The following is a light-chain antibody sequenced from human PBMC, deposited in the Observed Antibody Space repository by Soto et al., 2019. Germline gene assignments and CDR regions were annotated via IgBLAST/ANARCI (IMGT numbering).Light chain of an antibody. J-gene: IGKJ1*01. CDR3: QQYNSYRRT. V-gene: IGKV1-5*03. CDR1: QSISSW. CDR2: KAS. Sequence: DIQMTQSPSTLSASVGDRVTITCRASQSISSWLAWYQQKPGKAPKLLIYKASSLESGVPSRFSGSRSGTEFTPTISSLQPDDFATYYCQQYNSYRRTFGQGTKVEIK.